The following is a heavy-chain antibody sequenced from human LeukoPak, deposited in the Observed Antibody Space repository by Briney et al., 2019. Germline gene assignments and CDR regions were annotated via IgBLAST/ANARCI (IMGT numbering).Heavy chain of an antibody. Sequence: SQTLSLTCTVSGGSISSGDYYWSWIRQPPGKGLEWIGYIYYSGSTYYNPSLKSRVTISVDTSKNQFSLKLSSVTAADTAVYYCARIRRITIFGVVPGFDPWGQGTLVTVSS. CDR3: ARIRRITIFGVVPGFDP. CDR2: IYYSGST. CDR1: GGSISSGDYY. D-gene: IGHD3-3*01. J-gene: IGHJ5*02. V-gene: IGHV4-30-4*01.